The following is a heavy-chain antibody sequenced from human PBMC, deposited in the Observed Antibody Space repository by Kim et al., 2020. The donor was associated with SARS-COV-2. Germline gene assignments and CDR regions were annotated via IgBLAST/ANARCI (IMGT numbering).Heavy chain of an antibody. V-gene: IGHV1-69*02. CDR1: GGTFSSYT. J-gene: IGHJ4*02. Sequence: SVKVSCKASGGTFSSYTISWVRQAPGQGLEWMGRIIPILGIANYAQKFQGRVTITADKSTSTAYMELSSLRSEDTAVYYCARSPPTTPKKTVTPGDYWGQGTLVTVSS. CDR3: ARSPPTTPKKTVTPGDY. D-gene: IGHD4-4*01. CDR2: IIPILGIA.